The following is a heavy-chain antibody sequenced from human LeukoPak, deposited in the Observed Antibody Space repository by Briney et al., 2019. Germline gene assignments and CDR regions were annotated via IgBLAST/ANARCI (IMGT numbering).Heavy chain of an antibody. CDR1: GFTFSSYG. V-gene: IGHV3-23*01. Sequence: GGTLRLPCAASGFTFSSYGMSWVRQAPGKGLEWVSAISGSGGSTYYADSVKGRFTISRDNSKNTLYLQMNSLRAEDTAVYYCAKVYFRDDILTGYYVYYYYYYMDVWGKGTTVTISS. CDR3: AKVYFRDDILTGYYVYYYYYYMDV. J-gene: IGHJ6*03. CDR2: ISGSGGST. D-gene: IGHD3-9*01.